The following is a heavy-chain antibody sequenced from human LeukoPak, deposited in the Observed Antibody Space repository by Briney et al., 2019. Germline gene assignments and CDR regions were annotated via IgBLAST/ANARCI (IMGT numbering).Heavy chain of an antibody. V-gene: IGHV6-1*01. CDR2: TYYRSKWYN. J-gene: IGHJ6*02. CDR3: ARERDYLSVFYYYGMDV. D-gene: IGHD4-17*01. Sequence: SQTHSLTCAISGDSVSSNSAAWNWIRQSPSRGLEWLGRTYYRSKWYNDYAVSVKSRITINPDTSKNQFSLQLNSVTPEDTAVYYCARERDYLSVFYYYGMDVWGQGTTVTVSS. CDR1: GDSVSSNSAA.